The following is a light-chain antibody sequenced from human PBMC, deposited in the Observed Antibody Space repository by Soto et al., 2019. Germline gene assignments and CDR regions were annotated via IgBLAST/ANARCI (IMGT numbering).Light chain of an antibody. CDR3: QQYNNWPWT. Sequence: EIVLTQSPGTLSFSPGERATLSCRASQTVSSTYLAWYQQKPGQAPRLLIYGASTRATGIPARFSGSGSGTEFTLTISSLQSEDFAVYYCQQYNNWPWTFGQGTKVDIK. CDR1: QTVSSTY. V-gene: IGKV3-15*01. CDR2: GAS. J-gene: IGKJ1*01.